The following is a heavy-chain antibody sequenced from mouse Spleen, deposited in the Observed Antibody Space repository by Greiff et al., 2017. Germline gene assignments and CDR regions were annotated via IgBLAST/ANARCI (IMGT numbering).Heavy chain of an antibody. CDR1: GFTFSDYG. V-gene: IGHV5-17*01. Sequence: EVKLVESGGGLVKPGGSLKLSCAASGFTFSDYGMHWVRQAPEKGLEWVAYISSVSSTIYYADTVKGRFTISRDNAKNTLFLQMTSLRSEDTAMYYCARRDYDAEYYFDYWGRGTTLTVSS. D-gene: IGHD2-4*01. CDR3: ARRDYDAEYYFDY. J-gene: IGHJ2*01. CDR2: ISSVSSTI.